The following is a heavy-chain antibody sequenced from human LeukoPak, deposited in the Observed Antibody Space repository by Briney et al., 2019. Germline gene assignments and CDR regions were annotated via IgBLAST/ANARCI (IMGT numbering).Heavy chain of an antibody. Sequence: SETLSLTCTVSGYSISSTYYWGWIRQPPGKGLELIGSIYHSGSTYYNPSLKSRVTISVDTSKNQFSLKLSSVTAADTAVYYCFGTNYGSGTYYNDYWGQGTLVTVSS. D-gene: IGHD3-10*01. CDR2: IYHSGST. J-gene: IGHJ4*02. V-gene: IGHV4-38-2*02. CDR1: GYSISSTYY. CDR3: FGTNYGSGTYYNDY.